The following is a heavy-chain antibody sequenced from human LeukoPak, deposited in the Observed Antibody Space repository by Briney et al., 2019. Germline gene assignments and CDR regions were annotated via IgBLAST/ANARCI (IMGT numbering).Heavy chain of an antibody. CDR3: AREKSGGYYENFDY. V-gene: IGHV4-30-4*01. CDR1: GGSISSGDYY. D-gene: IGHD3-10*01. CDR2: IYYSGST. J-gene: IGHJ4*02. Sequence: SETLSLTCTVSGGSISSGDYYWSWIRQPPGKGLEWIGYIYYSGSTYYNPSLKSRVTISVDTSKNQFSLKLGSVTAADTAVYYCAREKSGGYYENFDYWGQGTLVTVSS.